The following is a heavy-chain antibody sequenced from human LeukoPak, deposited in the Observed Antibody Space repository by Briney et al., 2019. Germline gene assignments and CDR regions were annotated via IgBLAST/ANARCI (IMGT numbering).Heavy chain of an antibody. CDR1: GGSISSGGYY. CDR3: ARDTPPFGRSGSWYRPTGFDP. V-gene: IGHV4-31*03. CDR2: IYYSGST. J-gene: IGHJ5*02. Sequence: PSETLSLTCTVSGGSISSGGYYWSCIRQHPGKGLEWIGYIYYSGSTYYNPSLKSRVTISVDTSKNQFSLKLSSVTAADTAVYYCARDTPPFGRSGSWYRPTGFDPWGQGTLVTVSS. D-gene: IGHD6-13*01.